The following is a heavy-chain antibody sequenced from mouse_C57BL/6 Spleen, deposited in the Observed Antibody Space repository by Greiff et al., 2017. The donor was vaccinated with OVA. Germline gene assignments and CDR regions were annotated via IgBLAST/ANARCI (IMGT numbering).Heavy chain of an antibody. CDR1: GFTFSSYA. V-gene: IGHV5-4*03. CDR3: ARGQLRLHAMDY. D-gene: IGHD3-2*02. J-gene: IGHJ4*01. Sequence: EVKLVESGGGLVKPGGSLKLSCAASGFTFSSYAMSWVRQTPEKRLEWVATISDGGSYTYYPDNVKGRFTISRDNAKNNLYLQMSHLKSEDTAMYYCARGQLRLHAMDYWGQGTSVTVSS. CDR2: ISDGGSYT.